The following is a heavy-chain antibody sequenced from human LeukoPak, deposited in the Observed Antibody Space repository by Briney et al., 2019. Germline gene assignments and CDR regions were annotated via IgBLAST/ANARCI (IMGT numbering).Heavy chain of an antibody. D-gene: IGHD3-10*01. CDR3: ARDHIRGYFDY. J-gene: IGHJ4*02. CDR1: GYTFTSYG. Sequence: SVKVSCKASGYTFTSYGISWVRQAPGQGLEWMGGIIPIFGTANYAQKFQGRVTITADESTSTAYMELSSLRSEDTAVYYCARDHIRGYFDYWGQGTLVTVSS. V-gene: IGHV1-69*13. CDR2: IIPIFGTA.